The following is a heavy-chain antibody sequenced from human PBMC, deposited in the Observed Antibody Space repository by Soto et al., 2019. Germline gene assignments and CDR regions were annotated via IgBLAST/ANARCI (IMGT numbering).Heavy chain of an antibody. Sequence: QVQLVESGGGVVQPGRSLRLSCAASGFTFSNFGMHWVRQAPGKGLEWVAVISHDGRNEYYADSVQGRFTVSRDNSKNTLYLQMNSLRPEDTAVYYCAKMVVAVADNYYYYYGLHVWGQGTTVTVSS. D-gene: IGHD6-19*01. CDR3: AKMVVAVADNYYYYYGLHV. CDR2: ISHDGRNE. CDR1: GFTFSNFG. J-gene: IGHJ6*02. V-gene: IGHV3-30*18.